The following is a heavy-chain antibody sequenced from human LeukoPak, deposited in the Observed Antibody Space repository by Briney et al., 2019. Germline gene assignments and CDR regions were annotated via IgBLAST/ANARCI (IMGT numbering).Heavy chain of an antibody. Sequence: PSETLSLTCAVYGRSFSGYYWSWIRQPPGKGLEWIGEINHSGSTNYNPSLKSRVTISVDTSKNQFSLKLSSVTAADTAVYYCARLGFTFGGVIAKNFDYWGQGTLVTVSS. D-gene: IGHD3-16*02. CDR2: INHSGST. V-gene: IGHV4-34*01. CDR3: ARLGFTFGGVIAKNFDY. J-gene: IGHJ4*02. CDR1: GRSFSGYY.